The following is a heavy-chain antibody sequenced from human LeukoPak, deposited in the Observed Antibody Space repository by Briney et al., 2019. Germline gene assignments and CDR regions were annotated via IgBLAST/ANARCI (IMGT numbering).Heavy chain of an antibody. CDR3: ARGRSSSTPYYFDY. CDR1: GFTFSSYA. D-gene: IGHD6-13*01. CDR2: ISYDGSNK. J-gene: IGHJ4*02. Sequence: WRSLRLSCAASGFTFSSYAMHWVRQAPGKGLEWVAVISYDGSNKYYADSVKGRFTISRDNSKNTLYLQMNSLRAEDTAVYYCARGRSSSTPYYFDYWGQGTLVTVSS. V-gene: IGHV3-30*04.